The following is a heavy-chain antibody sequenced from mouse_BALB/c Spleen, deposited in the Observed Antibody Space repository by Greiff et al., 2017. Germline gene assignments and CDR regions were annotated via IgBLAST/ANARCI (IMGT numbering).Heavy chain of an antibody. J-gene: IGHJ3*01. V-gene: IGHV1-5*01. CDR1: GYSFTSYW. Sequence: EVQLQQSGTVLARPGASVKMSCKASGYSFTSYWMHWVKQRPGQGLEWIGAIYPGNSDTSYNQKFKGKAKLTAVTSASTAYMELSSLTNEDSAVYYCTRGYYYGSSYERTWFAYWGQGTLVTVSA. CDR3: TRGYYYGSSYERTWFAY. D-gene: IGHD1-1*01. CDR2: IYPGNSDT.